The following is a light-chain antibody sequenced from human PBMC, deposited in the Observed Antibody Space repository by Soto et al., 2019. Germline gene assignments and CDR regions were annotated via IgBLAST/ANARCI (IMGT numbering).Light chain of an antibody. J-gene: IGKJ5*01. CDR1: QSISSY. CDR2: AAS. V-gene: IGKV1-39*01. CDR3: QQSYSTPPT. Sequence: DIHITQSTSSLSASVGDRVTITCRASQSISSYLNWYQQKPGKAPKLLIYAASSLQSGVPSRFSGSGSGTDFTLTISSLQPEDFATYYCQQSYSTPPTFGQGTRLEI.